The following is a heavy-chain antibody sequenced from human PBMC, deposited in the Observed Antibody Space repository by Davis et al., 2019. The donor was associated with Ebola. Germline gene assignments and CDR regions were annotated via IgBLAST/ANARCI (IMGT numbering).Heavy chain of an antibody. J-gene: IGHJ5*02. CDR3: ATQGFLEWHKWFDP. D-gene: IGHD3-3*01. Sequence: ASVKVSCKASGYTFTSYGISWVRQAPGQGLEWMGWINPNSGGTNYAQKFQGWVTMTRDTSISTAYMELSSLRSEDTAVYYCATQGFLEWHKWFDPWGQGTLVTVSS. CDR1: GYTFTSYG. V-gene: IGHV1-2*04. CDR2: INPNSGGT.